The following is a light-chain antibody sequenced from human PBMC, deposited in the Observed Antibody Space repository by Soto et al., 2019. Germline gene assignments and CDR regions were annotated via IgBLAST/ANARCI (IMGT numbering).Light chain of an antibody. CDR2: SAS. Sequence: IVMSQSPSTLSVSPWETATLSCMASQRVGINLAWYQQKPGQAPRLLIYSASTRASGIPDRFSGSGSGTEFTLTISSLQSEDFAFFYCQQYDGWPRTFGQGTKVDIK. V-gene: IGKV3-15*01. CDR3: QQYDGWPRT. CDR1: QRVGIN. J-gene: IGKJ1*01.